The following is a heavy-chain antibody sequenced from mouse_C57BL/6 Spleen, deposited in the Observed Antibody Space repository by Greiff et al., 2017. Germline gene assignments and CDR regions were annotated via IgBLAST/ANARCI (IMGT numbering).Heavy chain of an antibody. J-gene: IGHJ3*01. D-gene: IGHD4-1*01. CDR3: SKYWSAGTGFAY. CDR1: GFTFTDYY. V-gene: IGHV7-3*01. CDR2: IRNKANGYTT. Sequence: EVQLVESGGGLVQPGGSLSLSCAASGFTFTDYYMSWVRQPPGKALEWLGFIRNKANGYTTEYSASVKGRFTISRANSQSILYLQMNALRAEDSATYYCSKYWSAGTGFAYWGQGTLVTVSA.